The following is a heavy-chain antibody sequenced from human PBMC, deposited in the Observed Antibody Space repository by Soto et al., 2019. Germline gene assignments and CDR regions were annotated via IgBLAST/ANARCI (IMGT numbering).Heavy chain of an antibody. J-gene: IGHJ4*02. Sequence: PSETLSLTCSVSGDSINNYCWSWIRQPPGKGLEWIGFVHYTGSANYNPSLKSRVTISVGTSKKQFSLRLSSVTAADSGVYYCAREGASRFRGFDYWGQGTLVTVSS. D-gene: IGHD2-2*01. CDR3: AREGASRFRGFDY. CDR2: VHYTGSA. V-gene: IGHV4-59*01. CDR1: GDSINNYC.